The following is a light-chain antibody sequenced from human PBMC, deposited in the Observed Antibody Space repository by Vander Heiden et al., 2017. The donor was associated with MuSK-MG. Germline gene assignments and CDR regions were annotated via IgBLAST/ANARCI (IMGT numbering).Light chain of an antibody. CDR2: ADS. J-gene: IGLJ3*02. V-gene: IGLV3-21*02. Sequence: SYVLTQPPSVSVAPGQTARISCGGYNIGSKSVHWYQQKAGQAPVLVVYADSDRPSGIPEQFSGSKSGTTATLTISRVEAVNEADYYCQVWDASSDHVVFGGGTKLTVL. CDR1: NIGSKS. CDR3: QVWDASSDHVV.